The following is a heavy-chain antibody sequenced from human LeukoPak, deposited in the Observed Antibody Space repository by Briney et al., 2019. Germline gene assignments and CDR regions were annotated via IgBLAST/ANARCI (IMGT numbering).Heavy chain of an antibody. CDR3: ARERMGTIVVVPAAISAPY. D-gene: IGHD2-2*01. J-gene: IGHJ4*02. Sequence: SETLSLTCAVSGGSISSYYWSWIRQPPGKGLEWIGFFYYSGSTNYNPSLKSRVTISVDTSKNHFSLKLSSVTAADTAVYYCARERMGTIVVVPAAISAPYWGQGTLVTVSS. CDR2: FYYSGST. V-gene: IGHV4-59*01. CDR1: GGSISSYY.